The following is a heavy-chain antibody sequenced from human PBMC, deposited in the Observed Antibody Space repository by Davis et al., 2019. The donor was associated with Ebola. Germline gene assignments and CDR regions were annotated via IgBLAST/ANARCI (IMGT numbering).Heavy chain of an antibody. V-gene: IGHV1-2*02. CDR2: INPNSGGT. CDR1: GYTFTAYY. J-gene: IGHJ5*02. CDR3: ARVRSLGAAAAAMGMSWFDP. D-gene: IGHD2-2*01. Sequence: ASVKVSCKASGYTFTAYYLHWVRQAPGQGLEWLGWINPNSGGTNYAQKFQGRVTMTSATSSTTAYMDLSSLRSDDTAIYYCARVRSLGAAAAAMGMSWFDPWGQGTLVTVSS.